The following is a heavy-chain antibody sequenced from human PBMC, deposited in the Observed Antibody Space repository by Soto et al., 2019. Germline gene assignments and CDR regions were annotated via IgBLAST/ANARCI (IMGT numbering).Heavy chain of an antibody. D-gene: IGHD4-17*01. J-gene: IGHJ4*02. Sequence: PSETLSLTCAVSGYSISSGYYWGWIRQPPGKGLEWIGSIYHSGSTYYNPSLRSRVTISVDTSKNQFSLKLSSVTAADTAVYYCARVDYGDYVLDYWGQGTLVTVSS. CDR1: GYSISSGYY. CDR2: IYHSGST. CDR3: ARVDYGDYVLDY. V-gene: IGHV4-38-2*01.